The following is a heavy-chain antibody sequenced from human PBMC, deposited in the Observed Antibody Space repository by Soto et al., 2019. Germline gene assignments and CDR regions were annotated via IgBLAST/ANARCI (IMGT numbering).Heavy chain of an antibody. Sequence: PGGSLRLSCAASGFTFSSYGMHWVRQAPGKGLEWVAVIWYDGSNKYYADSVKGRFTISRDNSKNTLYLQMNSLRAEDTAVYYCARDGYNWNDVEIAYWGQGTLVTVSS. CDR2: IWYDGSNK. CDR3: ARDGYNWNDVEIAY. V-gene: IGHV3-33*01. D-gene: IGHD1-20*01. J-gene: IGHJ4*02. CDR1: GFTFSSYG.